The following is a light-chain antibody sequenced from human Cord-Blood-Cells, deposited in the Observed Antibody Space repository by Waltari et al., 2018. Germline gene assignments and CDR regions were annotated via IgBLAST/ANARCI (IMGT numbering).Light chain of an antibody. V-gene: IGKV1-39*01. J-gene: IGKJ1*01. CDR3: QQSYSTPPWT. CDR2: AAP. CDR1: QSISST. Sequence: DIQMTQSPSSLSASVGDRVTITCRASQSISSTLNWYQQKPGKAPKLLIYAAPSLQSGVPSRFSGSGSGTDFTLTISSLQPEDCATDYCQQSYSTPPWTFGQGTKVEIK.